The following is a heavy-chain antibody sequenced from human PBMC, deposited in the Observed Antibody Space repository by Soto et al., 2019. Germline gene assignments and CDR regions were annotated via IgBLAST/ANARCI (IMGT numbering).Heavy chain of an antibody. V-gene: IGHV4-31*03. J-gene: IGHJ4*02. CDR3: ARAEGYYDSSGYLY. CDR2: IYYSGST. Sequence: QVQLQESGPGLVKPSQTLSLTCSVSGGSISSDGYYWSWIRQHPGKGLEWIGYIYYSGSTYYNPSLKSRVNISVDTSKNPFSLEPSSVTAADTAVYYCARAEGYYDSSGYLYWGQGTLVTVSS. CDR1: GGSISSDGYY. D-gene: IGHD3-22*01.